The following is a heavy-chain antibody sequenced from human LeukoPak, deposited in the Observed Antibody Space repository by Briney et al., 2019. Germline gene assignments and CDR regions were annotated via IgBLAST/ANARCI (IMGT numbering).Heavy chain of an antibody. CDR1: GFTFSSYA. V-gene: IGHV3-30-3*01. Sequence: GGSLRLSCAASGFTFSSYAMHWVRQAPGKGLEWVALISSDGSNKYYAASVKGRFSISRDDSENTVHLQMNSLRVEDTAVYYCAKEVVTLTDAFDTWAKGQWSPSLQ. CDR2: ISSDGSNK. J-gene: IGHJ3*02. CDR3: AKEVVTLTDAFDT. D-gene: IGHD3-22*01.